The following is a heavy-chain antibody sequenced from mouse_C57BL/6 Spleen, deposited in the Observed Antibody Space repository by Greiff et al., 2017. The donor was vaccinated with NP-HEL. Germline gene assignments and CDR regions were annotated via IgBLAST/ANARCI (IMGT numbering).Heavy chain of an antibody. Sequence: EVQLQQSGPVLVKPGASVKMSCKASGYTFTDYYMNWVKQSHGKSLEWIGVINPYNGGTSYNQKFKGKATLTVDKSSSTAYMELNSLTSEDSAVYYCARVGSTMVTTRGYYAMDYWGQGTSVTVSS. CDR3: ARVGSTMVTTRGYYAMDY. CDR2: INPYNGGT. CDR1: GYTFTDYY. J-gene: IGHJ4*01. V-gene: IGHV1-19*01. D-gene: IGHD2-2*01.